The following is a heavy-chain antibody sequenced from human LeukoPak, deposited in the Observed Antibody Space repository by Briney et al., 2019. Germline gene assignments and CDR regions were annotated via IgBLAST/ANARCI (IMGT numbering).Heavy chain of an antibody. CDR1: GGSIGSYY. V-gene: IGHV4-59*01. J-gene: IGHJ5*02. D-gene: IGHD3-22*01. Sequence: TSETLSLTCTVSGGSIGSYYWSWIRQPPGKGLEWIGYIYYSGSTNYNPSLKSRVTISVDTPKNQFSLKLSSVTAADTAVYYCARTSSENWFDPWGQGTLVTVSS. CDR3: ARTSSENWFDP. CDR2: IYYSGST.